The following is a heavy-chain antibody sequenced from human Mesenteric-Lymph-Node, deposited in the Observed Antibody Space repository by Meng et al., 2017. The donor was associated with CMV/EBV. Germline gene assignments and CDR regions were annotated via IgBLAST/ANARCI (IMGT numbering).Heavy chain of an antibody. CDR2: ISSSSSYI. V-gene: IGHV3-21*01. D-gene: IGHD6-19*01. CDR3: AIQLGIAVAGHYFDY. J-gene: IGHJ4*02. Sequence: GGSLRLSCAASGFTFSSYSMNWVRQAPGKGLEWVSSISSSSSYIYYADSVKGRFTISRDNAKNSLYLQMNSLRAEDTAVYYCAIQLGIAVAGHYFDYWGQGTLVTVSS. CDR1: GFTFSSYS.